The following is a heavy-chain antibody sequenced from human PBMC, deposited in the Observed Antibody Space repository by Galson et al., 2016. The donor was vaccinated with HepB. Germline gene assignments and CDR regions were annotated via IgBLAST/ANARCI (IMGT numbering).Heavy chain of an antibody. Sequence: CAISGDSVSRHTAAWNWIRQSPSRGLEWLGRTYFRSKWYSDYGVAVNGRITISPDTAKNQFSLNLTSVTPDDTGIYYCVEGFSLRNWGQGTLVTVSS. V-gene: IGHV6-1*01. CDR3: VEGFSLRN. CDR1: GDSVSRHTAA. J-gene: IGHJ4*02. CDR2: TYFRSKWYS.